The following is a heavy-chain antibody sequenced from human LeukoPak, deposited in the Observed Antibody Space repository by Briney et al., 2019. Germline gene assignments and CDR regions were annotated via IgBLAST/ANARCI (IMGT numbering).Heavy chain of an antibody. V-gene: IGHV5-51*01. J-gene: IGHJ4*02. Sequence: VESLNIPRQGSGYSFPSYWLGLEPAMPGKGLEWIGIIYPGDSDTRYSQSFQGQVPISADKSISTAYLQWSSLKASDTAMYYCARKGSPTFDYWGQGTLVTVS. CDR1: GYSFPSYW. CDR3: ARKGSPTFDY. CDR2: IYPGDSDT. D-gene: IGHD3-10*01.